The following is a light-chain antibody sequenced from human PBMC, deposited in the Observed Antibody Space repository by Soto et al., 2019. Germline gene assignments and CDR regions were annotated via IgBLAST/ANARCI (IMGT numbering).Light chain of an antibody. V-gene: IGLV2-14*01. CDR2: EVD. Sequence: QSALTQPASVSGSPGQSITISCTGTYTDVGGYNRVSWYQHHAGKGPKMLIFEVDNRPSGISDRFSGSKSGDTASLTISDLQDEDEADYYCVSYTSSSTRVFGGGTKLTVL. CDR3: VSYTSSSTRV. J-gene: IGLJ3*02. CDR1: YTDVGGYNR.